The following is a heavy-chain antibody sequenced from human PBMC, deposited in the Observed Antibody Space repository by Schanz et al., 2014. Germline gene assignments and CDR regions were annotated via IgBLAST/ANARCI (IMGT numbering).Heavy chain of an antibody. CDR2: IYHSGST. Sequence: QLQLQESGPGLVKPSETLSLTCTVSGGSISSSSYFWGWIRQPPGKGLEWIGSIYHSGSTYNNPPLKRRATISEDTPKNQFPLKLYSVTAADTALYYCARHMGRLSSSRGNYFDYWGQGTLVTVSS. J-gene: IGHJ4*02. V-gene: IGHV4-39*01. D-gene: IGHD6-13*01. CDR1: GGSISSSSYF. CDR3: ARHMGRLSSSRGNYFDY.